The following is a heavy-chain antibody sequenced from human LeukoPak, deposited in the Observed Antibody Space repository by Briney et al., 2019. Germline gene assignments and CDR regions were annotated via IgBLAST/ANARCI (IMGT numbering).Heavy chain of an antibody. D-gene: IGHD5-18*01. Sequence: GGSLRLSCAASGFTVSRNYMSWVRQAPGKGLEWVSVIYSGGSIYYADSVKGRFTVSRDNSKNTLYLQMNSLRAVDTAVYYCASGYSYGYFDYWGQGTLVTVSS. CDR3: ASGYSYGYFDY. CDR2: IYSGGSI. V-gene: IGHV3-66*01. CDR1: GFTVSRNY. J-gene: IGHJ4*02.